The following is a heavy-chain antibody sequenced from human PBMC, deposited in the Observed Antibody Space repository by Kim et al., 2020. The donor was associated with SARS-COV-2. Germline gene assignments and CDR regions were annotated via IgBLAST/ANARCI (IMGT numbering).Heavy chain of an antibody. CDR1: GFTFSSSS. CDR2: ISGSGGST. Sequence: GGSLRLSCAASGFTFSSSSMSWVRQAPGKGLEWVSAISGSGGSTYYADSVKGRFTISRDNSKNTLYLQMNSLRAEDTAVYYCAKGGTGITIFGVVILEDYFHYWGQGTLVTVSS. CDR3: AKGGTGITIFGVVILEDYFHY. D-gene: IGHD3-3*01. V-gene: IGHV3-23*01. J-gene: IGHJ4*02.